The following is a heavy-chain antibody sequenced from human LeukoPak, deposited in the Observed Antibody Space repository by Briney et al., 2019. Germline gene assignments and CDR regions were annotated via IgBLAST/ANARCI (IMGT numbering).Heavy chain of an antibody. D-gene: IGHD2-2*01. Sequence: PGGSLRLSCAASGFTVSSNYMCWVRQAPGKGLEWVSVIYSSGSTYYADSVKGRFTISRDNSKNTLYLQMNSLRAEDTAVYYCARDLDQLHGASDIWGQGTMVTVSS. CDR2: IYSSGST. J-gene: IGHJ3*02. CDR1: GFTVSSNY. V-gene: IGHV3-66*01. CDR3: ARDLDQLHGASDI.